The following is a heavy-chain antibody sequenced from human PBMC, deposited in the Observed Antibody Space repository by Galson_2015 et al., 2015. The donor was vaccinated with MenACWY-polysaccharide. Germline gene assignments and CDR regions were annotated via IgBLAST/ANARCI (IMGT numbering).Heavy chain of an antibody. D-gene: IGHD3-10*01. V-gene: IGHV4-4*02. CDR3: AKRPIRASGGGLDV. J-gene: IGHJ6*02. Sequence: ETLSLTCAVSGGSISSSYWWTWVRQPPGKGLEWIGEIYHDGRTAYIPSLRSRITVSLDKAKNQVSLRLISVTAADTAVYYCAKRPIRASGGGLDVWGQGTTVTVS. CDR1: GGSISSSYW. CDR2: IYHDGRT.